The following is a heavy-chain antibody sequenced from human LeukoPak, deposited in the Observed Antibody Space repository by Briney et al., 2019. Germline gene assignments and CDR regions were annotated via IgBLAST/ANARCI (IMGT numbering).Heavy chain of an antibody. CDR3: ARQRGYSYGNFDY. J-gene: IGHJ4*02. D-gene: IGHD5-18*01. V-gene: IGHV1-69*13. Sequence: VASVKVSCKASGYTFTVYYMRWARQAPGQGLEWMGGIIPIFGTANYAQKFQGRVTITADESTSTAYMELSSLRSEDTAVYYCARQRGYSYGNFDYWGQGTLVTVSS. CDR1: GYTFTVYY. CDR2: IIPIFGTA.